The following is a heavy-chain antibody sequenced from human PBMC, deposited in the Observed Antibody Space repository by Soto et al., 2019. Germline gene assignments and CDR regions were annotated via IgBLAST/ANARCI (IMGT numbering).Heavy chain of an antibody. V-gene: IGHV4-59*01. CDR1: GGSISSYY. Sequence: QVQLQESGPGLVKPSETLSLTCTVSGGSISSYYWSWIRQPPGKGLEWIGYIYYSGSTNYNPSLMSRVTISVDTSKNQFSLKLSSVTAADTAVYYCARLRRVRGVRFDPWGQGTLVTVSS. D-gene: IGHD3-10*01. CDR2: IYYSGST. CDR3: ARLRRVRGVRFDP. J-gene: IGHJ5*02.